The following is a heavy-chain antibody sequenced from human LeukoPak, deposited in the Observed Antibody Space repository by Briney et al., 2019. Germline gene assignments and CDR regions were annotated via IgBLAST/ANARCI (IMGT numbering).Heavy chain of an antibody. CDR1: GFTFTTYA. Sequence: GGSLRLSCAASGFTFTTYAMSWVRQAPGKGLGWVSGISGSGGSTYYADSVKGRFTISRDNSKNTLYLQMSSLRVEDTAIYYCAKQAEDFGDSKTDYWGQGTLVTVSS. V-gene: IGHV3-23*01. J-gene: IGHJ4*02. CDR3: AKQAEDFGDSKTDY. D-gene: IGHD2-15*01. CDR2: ISGSGGST.